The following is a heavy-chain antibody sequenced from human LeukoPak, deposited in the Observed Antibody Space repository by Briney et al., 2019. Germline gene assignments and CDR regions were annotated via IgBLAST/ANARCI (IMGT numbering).Heavy chain of an antibody. J-gene: IGHJ4*02. V-gene: IGHV4-59*01. D-gene: IGHD2-21*02. Sequence: SETLSLTCTVSGGSITSYYRSWIRPSPGKGVEWIGFMYYSGTTNYNPSLKSRVTISLGMSKNQFSLKLSSVTAADTAVYYCARLPMAVTPHVDYWGQGTLVTVSS. CDR1: GGSITSYY. CDR3: ARLPMAVTPHVDY. CDR2: MYYSGTT.